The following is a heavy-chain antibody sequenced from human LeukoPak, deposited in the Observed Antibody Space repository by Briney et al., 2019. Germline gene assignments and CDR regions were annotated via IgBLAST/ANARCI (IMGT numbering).Heavy chain of an antibody. CDR2: ISGSGGST. Sequence: PGGSLRLSCAASGFTFSSYAMSWVRQAPGKGLEWVSAISGSGGSTYYADSVKGRFTIPRDNSKNTLYLQMNSLRAEDTAVYYCAKVILSSGWYDVYWGQGTLVTVSS. D-gene: IGHD6-19*01. J-gene: IGHJ4*02. CDR1: GFTFSSYA. CDR3: AKVILSSGWYDVY. V-gene: IGHV3-23*01.